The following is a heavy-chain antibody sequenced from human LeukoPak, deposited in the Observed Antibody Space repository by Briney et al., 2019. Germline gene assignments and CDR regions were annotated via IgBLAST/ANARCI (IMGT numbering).Heavy chain of an antibody. CDR3: ARSDYYYYYMDV. CDR2: INPNSGDT. J-gene: IGHJ6*03. Sequence: GASVKVSCKASGYIFTGYYTHWVRQAPGQGLEWMAWINPNSGDTNYAQKFQGRVTMTRDTSIRTAYMELSRPRSDDTAVYYCARSDYYYYYMDVWGKGTTVTVSS. CDR1: GYIFTGYY. V-gene: IGHV1-2*02.